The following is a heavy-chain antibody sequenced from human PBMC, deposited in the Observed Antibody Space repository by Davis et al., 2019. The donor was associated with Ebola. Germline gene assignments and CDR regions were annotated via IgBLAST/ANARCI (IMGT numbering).Heavy chain of an antibody. Sequence: SETLSLTCNVSGASISSGFFSWTWVRQPAGKGLEWIGHIYSNGITKSNPSLESRVTISLDTSKNLFSLRLISVTAADTAIYFCARDRHDSGAFGFWGRGTLVTVSS. D-gene: IGHD3-22*01. J-gene: IGHJ4*02. V-gene: IGHV4-61*09. CDR3: ARDRHDSGAFGF. CDR1: GASISSGFFS. CDR2: IYSNGIT.